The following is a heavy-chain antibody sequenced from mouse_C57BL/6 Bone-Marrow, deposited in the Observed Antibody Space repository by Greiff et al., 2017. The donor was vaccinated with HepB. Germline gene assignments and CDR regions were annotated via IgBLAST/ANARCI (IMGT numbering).Heavy chain of an antibody. CDR1: GYTFTDYY. V-gene: IGHV1-26*01. D-gene: IGHD4-1*01. J-gene: IGHJ3*01. Sequence: VQLQQSGPELVKPGASVKISCKASGYTFTDYYMNWVKQSHGKSLEWIGDINPNNGGTSYNQKFKGKATLTVDKSSSTAYMELRSLTSEDSAVYYCARERTGTAYWGQGTLVTVSA. CDR2: INPNNGGT. CDR3: ARERTGTAY.